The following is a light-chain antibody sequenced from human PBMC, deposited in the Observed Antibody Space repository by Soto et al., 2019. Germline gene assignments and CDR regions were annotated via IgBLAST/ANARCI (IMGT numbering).Light chain of an antibody. J-gene: IGKJ4*01. CDR3: QQYNNWPLLT. CDR2: GAS. CDR1: QSVSSN. V-gene: IGKV3D-15*01. Sequence: EIVMTQSPATLSVSPGERATLSCRASQSVSSNLAWYQQKPGQAPRLLIYGASTRATGIPARFSGSGSGTEFTLTISSLKSEDFAVYYCQQYNNWPLLTFGGGNKV.